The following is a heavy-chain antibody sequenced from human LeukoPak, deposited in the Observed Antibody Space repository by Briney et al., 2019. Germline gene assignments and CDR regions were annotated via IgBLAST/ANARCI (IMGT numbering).Heavy chain of an antibody. Sequence: PSETLSLTCTVSGGSISSYYWSWIRQPPGKGLEWIGYIYYSGSTNYNPSLKSRVTISVDTSKNQFSLKLSSVTAADTAVYYCARQSSGWYDWFDPWGQGTLVTVSS. J-gene: IGHJ5*02. CDR2: IYYSGST. CDR1: GGSISSYY. D-gene: IGHD6-19*01. CDR3: ARQSSGWYDWFDP. V-gene: IGHV4-59*01.